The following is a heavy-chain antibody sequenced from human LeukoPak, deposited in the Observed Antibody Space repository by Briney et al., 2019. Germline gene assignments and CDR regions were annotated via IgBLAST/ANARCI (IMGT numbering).Heavy chain of an antibody. CDR1: GFTFSSYG. Sequence: GGSLRLSCAASGFTFSSYGMSWVRQAPGKGLEWVSAISGGGGSTYYADSVKGRFTISRDNAKNSLYLQMNSLRAEDTAVYYCAELGITMIGGVWGKGTTVTISS. J-gene: IGHJ6*04. V-gene: IGHV3-23*01. CDR2: ISGGGGST. CDR3: AELGITMIGGV. D-gene: IGHD3-10*02.